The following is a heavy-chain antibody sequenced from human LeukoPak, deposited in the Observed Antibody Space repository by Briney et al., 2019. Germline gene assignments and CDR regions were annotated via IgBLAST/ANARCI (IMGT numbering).Heavy chain of an antibody. CDR2: IYHSGST. V-gene: IGHV4-30-2*01. CDR1: GGSISSGGYS. Sequence: SQTLSLTCAVSGGSISSGGYSWSWIRQPPGKGLEWIGYIYHSGSTYYNPSLKSRVTISVDRSKNQFSLKLSSVTAADTAVYHCASGLADYYYGMDVWGQGTTVTVSS. CDR3: ASGLADYYYGMDV. D-gene: IGHD3/OR15-3a*01. J-gene: IGHJ6*02.